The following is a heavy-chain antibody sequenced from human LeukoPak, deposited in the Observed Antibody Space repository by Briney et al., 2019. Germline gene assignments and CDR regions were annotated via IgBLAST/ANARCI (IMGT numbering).Heavy chain of an antibody. CDR3: AGMPVAGYYYYYYMDV. Sequence: SVKVSCKASGGTFSSYAISWVRQAPGQGLVWMGGIIPIFGTANYAQKFQGRVTITADESTSTAYMELSSLRSEDTAVYYCAGMPVAGYYYYYYMDVWGKGTTVTVSS. J-gene: IGHJ6*03. CDR1: GGTFSSYA. V-gene: IGHV1-69*13. CDR2: IIPIFGTA. D-gene: IGHD6-19*01.